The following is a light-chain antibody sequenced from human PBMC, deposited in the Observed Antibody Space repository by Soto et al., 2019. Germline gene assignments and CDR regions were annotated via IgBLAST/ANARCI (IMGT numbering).Light chain of an antibody. CDR2: AAS. J-gene: IGKJ1*01. Sequence: AIRMTQSPSSFSASTGDRVTITCRASQGISSYLAWYQQKPGKAPKLLIYAASTLQSGVPSRFSGSGSGTDFTLTISCLQSEDFATYYCQQYYTPGTTFGQVTKVEIK. CDR3: QQYYTPGTT. V-gene: IGKV1-8*01. CDR1: QGISSY.